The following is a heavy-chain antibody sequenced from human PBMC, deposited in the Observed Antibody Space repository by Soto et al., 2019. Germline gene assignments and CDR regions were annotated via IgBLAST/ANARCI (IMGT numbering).Heavy chain of an antibody. CDR3: ARVVSYSDFWSGIGGLDY. CDR1: GFTFSSYW. D-gene: IGHD3-3*01. J-gene: IGHJ4*02. V-gene: IGHV3-74*01. Sequence: EVQLVESGGGLVQPGGSLRLSCAASGFTFSSYWMHWVRQAPGKGLLWVSRINRDVSSTTYADSVKGRFTISRDNAKNTLYLQMNSLRAEDTAVYYCARVVSYSDFWSGIGGLDYWGQGTLVTVSS. CDR2: INRDVSST.